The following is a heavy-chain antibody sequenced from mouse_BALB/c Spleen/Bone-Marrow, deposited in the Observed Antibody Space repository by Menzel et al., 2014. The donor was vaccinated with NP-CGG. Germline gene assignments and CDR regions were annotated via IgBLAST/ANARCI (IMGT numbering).Heavy chain of an antibody. D-gene: IGHD1-1*01. CDR3: AAITTVAY. CDR1: GFTFSSCA. Sequence: EVNLVESGGGLVKPGGSLKLSCAASGFTFSSCALSWVRRTPEKRLEWVASISSGGTTYYQDSVKGRFTISRDNARNTLYLQMSSLGSEDTAIFYCAAITTVAYWGQGTILTVTS. J-gene: IGHJ2*01. CDR2: ISSGGTT. V-gene: IGHV5-6-5*01.